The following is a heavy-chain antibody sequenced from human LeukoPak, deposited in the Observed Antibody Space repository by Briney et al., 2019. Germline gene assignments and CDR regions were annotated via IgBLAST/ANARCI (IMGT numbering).Heavy chain of an antibody. D-gene: IGHD3-16*01. CDR3: VRDYDHVPDF. CDR2: IAVYSGHT. Sequence: ASVKVSCKASGYSFSSSGISWVRQAPGQGLEWLTWIAVYSGHTYFAQNFQGRVTVTADTSTNTAYMELRSLISDDTAVYYCVRDYDHVPDFWGQGTLVTVSS. CDR1: GYSFSSSG. J-gene: IGHJ4*02. V-gene: IGHV1-18*01.